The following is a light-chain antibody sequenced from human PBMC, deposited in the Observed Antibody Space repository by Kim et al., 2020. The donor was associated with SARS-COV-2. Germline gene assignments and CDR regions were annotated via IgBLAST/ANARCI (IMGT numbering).Light chain of an antibody. V-gene: IGKV1-NL1*01. CDR3: QQYYNAPYS. CDR1: QAISYA. CDR2: VAS. Sequence: DIQMAQSPSSLSASVGDRVTITCRASQAISYALAWYQQKPGTAPKVLVYVASKLQTGVPSRFSGSGSGTDYTLTISSLQPEDFATYYCQQYYNAPYSFGQGTKLEI. J-gene: IGKJ2*01.